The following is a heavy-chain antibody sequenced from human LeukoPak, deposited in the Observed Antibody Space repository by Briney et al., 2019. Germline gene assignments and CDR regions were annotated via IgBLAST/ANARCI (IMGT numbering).Heavy chain of an antibody. Sequence: GGSLRLSCAASGFTLNSYDMTWVRQAPGKGLEWVSVISTSGGSTYYADSVKGRFTISRDNSKDTLYLQMNSLRAEDTAVYYCARRTKYHFFDFWGQGTLVTVSS. CDR3: ARRTKYHFFDF. V-gene: IGHV3-23*01. CDR1: GFTLNSYD. D-gene: IGHD2-2*01. J-gene: IGHJ4*02. CDR2: ISTSGGST.